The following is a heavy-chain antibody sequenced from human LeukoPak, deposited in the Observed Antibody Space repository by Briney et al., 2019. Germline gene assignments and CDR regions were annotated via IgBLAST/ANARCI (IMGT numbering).Heavy chain of an antibody. CDR1: GYTFSSYG. J-gene: IGHJ4*02. Sequence: ASVKVSCKASGYTFSSYGISWVRQAPGQGLEWMGGISAYNDKTNYAQKLQGRVTMTTDTSTSTAYMELRSLRSDDTAVYYCARDNPALGEVYDIDYWGQGTLVTVSS. D-gene: IGHD3-16*01. V-gene: IGHV1-18*01. CDR3: ARDNPALGEVYDIDY. CDR2: ISAYNDKT.